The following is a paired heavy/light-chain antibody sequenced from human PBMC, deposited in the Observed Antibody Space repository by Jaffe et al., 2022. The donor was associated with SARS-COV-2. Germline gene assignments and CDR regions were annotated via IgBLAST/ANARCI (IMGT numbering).Light chain of an antibody. Sequence: DIQMTQSPSSLSASVGDRVTITCRASQSISSYLNWYQQKPGKAPKLLIYAASSLQSGVPSRFSGSGSGTDFTLTISSLQPEDFATYYCQQSYSTLSITFGQGTRLEIK. CDR2: AAS. V-gene: IGKV1-39*01. CDR3: QQSYSTLSIT. CDR1: QSISSY. J-gene: IGKJ5*01.
Heavy chain of an antibody. CDR1: GGSISSGDYY. J-gene: IGHJ6*02. V-gene: IGHV4-30-4*01. D-gene: IGHD3-3*01. CDR2: IYYSGST. CDR3: ARALRFLEWFEYYYYGMDV. Sequence: QVQLQESGPGLVKPSQTLSLTCTVSGGSISSGDYYWSWIRQPPGKGLEWIGYIYYSGSTYYNPSLKSRVTISVDTSKNQFSLKLSSVTAADTAVYYCARALRFLEWFEYYYYGMDVWGQGTTVTVSS.